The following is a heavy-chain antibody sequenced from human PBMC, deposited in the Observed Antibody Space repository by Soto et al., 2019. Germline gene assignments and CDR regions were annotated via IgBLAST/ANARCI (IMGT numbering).Heavy chain of an antibody. V-gene: IGHV2-5*02. CDR2: IYWDDDK. CDR3: THRYDFGGGYWGGGFDY. CDR1: GFSLSTSGVG. J-gene: IGHJ4*02. D-gene: IGHD3-3*01. Sequence: QITLKESGPTLVKPTQTLTLTCTFSGFSLSTSGVGVGWIRQPPGKALEWLALIYWDDDKRYSPSLKSRLTITKDTTKNQVVLTITSMDPVDTATYYWTHRYDFGGGYWGGGFDYWGQGTLVTVSS.